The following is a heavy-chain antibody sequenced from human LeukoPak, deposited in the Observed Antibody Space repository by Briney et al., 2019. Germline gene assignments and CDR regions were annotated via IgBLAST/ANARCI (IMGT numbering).Heavy chain of an antibody. CDR2: IYYSGST. Sequence: PPEPLSFTRPVPGGSPTRYHWSQLRQPPGKGPGWIGYIYYSGSTNYNPSLKSRVTISVDTSKNQFSLKLSSVTAADTAVYYCARDVAGRGDWFDPWGQGTLVTVSS. V-gene: IGHV4-59*01. J-gene: IGHJ5*02. CDR3: ARDVAGRGDWFDP. CDR1: GGSPTRYH. D-gene: IGHD6-19*01.